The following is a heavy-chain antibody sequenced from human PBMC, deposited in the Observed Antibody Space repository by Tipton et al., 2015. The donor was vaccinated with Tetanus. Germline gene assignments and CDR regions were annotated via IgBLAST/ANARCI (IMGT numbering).Heavy chain of an antibody. V-gene: IGHV4-34*01. D-gene: IGHD2-2*01. J-gene: IGHJ4*02. CDR3: ARAGFEGSSSSGYFDH. Sequence: TLSLTCAVYGGSSSSFYWSWIRQPQGGGLEWIGEINQSGSTIYNPSLKSRVTIAVDTFKRQFSMTLTSATAADTAVYYCARAGFEGSSSSGYFDHWGLGVLVTVSS. CDR2: INQSGST. CDR1: GGSSSSFY.